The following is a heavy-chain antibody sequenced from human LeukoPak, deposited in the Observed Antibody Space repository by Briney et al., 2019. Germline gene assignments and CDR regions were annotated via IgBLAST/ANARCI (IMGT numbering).Heavy chain of an antibody. CDR3: ARGMTGYKGYYFDY. CDR2: IYHSGST. CDR1: GGSISSYY. Sequence: SETLSLTCTVSGGSISSYYWSWIRQPPGKGLEWIGYIYHSGSTNYNPSLKSRVTISVDTSKNQFSLKLSSVTAADTAVYYCARGMTGYKGYYFDYWGQGTLVTVSS. D-gene: IGHD3-9*01. J-gene: IGHJ4*02. V-gene: IGHV4-59*01.